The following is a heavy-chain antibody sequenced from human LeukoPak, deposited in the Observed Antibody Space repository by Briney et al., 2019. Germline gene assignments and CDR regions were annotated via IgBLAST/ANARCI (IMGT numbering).Heavy chain of an antibody. Sequence: ASVKVSCKASGYTFTSYGINWVRQAPGQGLEWMGWIGGSTGNRKYEQKIQGRVTLTTDTSTRTAYMELRSLRSDDTAVYYCARGTVGGNGYYYMDVWGKGTTVTVSS. CDR3: ARGTVGGNGYYYMDV. CDR2: IGGSTGNR. D-gene: IGHD4-11*01. CDR1: GYTFTSYG. J-gene: IGHJ6*03. V-gene: IGHV1-18*01.